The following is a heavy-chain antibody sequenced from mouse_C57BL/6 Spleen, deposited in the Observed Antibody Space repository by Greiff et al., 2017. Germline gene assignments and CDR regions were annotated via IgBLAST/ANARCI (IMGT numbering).Heavy chain of an antibody. Sequence: QVQLKQSGAELVRPGASVKLSCTASGFNIKDYYMHWVKQRPGQGLEWIARIYPGSGNTYYNEKFKGKATLTAEKSSSTAYMQLSSLTSEDSAVYFCARLTGNFFDYWGQGTTLTVSS. CDR3: ARLTGNFFDY. CDR2: IYPGSGNT. CDR1: GFNIKDYY. V-gene: IGHV1-76*01. J-gene: IGHJ2*01.